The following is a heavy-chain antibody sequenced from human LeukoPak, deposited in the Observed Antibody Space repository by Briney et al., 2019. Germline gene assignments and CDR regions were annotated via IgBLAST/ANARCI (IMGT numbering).Heavy chain of an antibody. J-gene: IGHJ4*02. CDR1: GFTFSSYG. CDR3: AREDHAYSSSWYLHY. D-gene: IGHD6-13*01. Sequence: GRPLRLSCAASGFTFSSYGMHWVRQAPGKGLEWVAVIWYDGSNKYYADSVKGRFTISRDNSKNTLYLQMNSLRAEDTAVYYCAREDHAYSSSWYLHYWGQGTLVTVSS. CDR2: IWYDGSNK. V-gene: IGHV3-33*01.